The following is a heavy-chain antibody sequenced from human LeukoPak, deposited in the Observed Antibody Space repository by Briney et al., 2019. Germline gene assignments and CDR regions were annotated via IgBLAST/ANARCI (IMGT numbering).Heavy chain of an antibody. D-gene: IGHD6-6*01. V-gene: IGHV1-46*01. Sequence: GESLKISCKGSGYTFTSYYIHWVRQAPGQGLEWMGIIKPSGGSTSYAQKFQGGVTLTRDTSTSTVYMELSSLRSEDTAVYYCARSEQLGYWGQGTLVAVSS. CDR2: IKPSGGST. CDR3: ARSEQLGY. CDR1: GYTFTSYY. J-gene: IGHJ4*02.